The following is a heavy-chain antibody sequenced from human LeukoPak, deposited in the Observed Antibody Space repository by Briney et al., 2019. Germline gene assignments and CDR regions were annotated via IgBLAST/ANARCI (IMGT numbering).Heavy chain of an antibody. CDR1: GGSFSGYY. CDR3: ATGSMYYDPTGPRESDY. V-gene: IGHV4-34*01. Sequence: SETLSLTCAVYGGSFSGYYWSWIRQSPGKGLEWIGEINHSGSTNYNPSLKSRVTISVDTSKNQFSLKLSSVTAADTAVYYCATGSMYYDPTGPRESDYWGQGTLVTVSS. CDR2: INHSGST. J-gene: IGHJ4*02. D-gene: IGHD3-16*01.